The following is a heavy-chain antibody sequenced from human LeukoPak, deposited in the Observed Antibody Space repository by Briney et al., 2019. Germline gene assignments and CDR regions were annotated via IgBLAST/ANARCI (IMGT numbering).Heavy chain of an antibody. J-gene: IGHJ4*02. CDR2: IWYDGSNK. V-gene: IGHV3-33*01. CDR3: ARVSLTIFGVVISYYFDY. D-gene: IGHD3-3*01. Sequence: PGGSLRLSCAASGFTFSSYGMHWVRQAPGKGLEGVAVIWYDGSNKYYADSVKGRFTISRDNSKNTLYLQMNSLRAEDTAVYYCARVSLTIFGVVISYYFDYWGQGTLVTVSS. CDR1: GFTFSSYG.